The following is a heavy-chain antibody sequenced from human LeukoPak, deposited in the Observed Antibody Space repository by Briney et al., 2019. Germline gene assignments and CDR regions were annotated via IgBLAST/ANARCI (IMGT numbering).Heavy chain of an antibody. V-gene: IGHV3-21*01. J-gene: IGHJ5*02. CDR1: GFTFSSYS. CDR3: ARDLSRDIVVVPDAMGWFDP. D-gene: IGHD2-2*01. CDR2: ISSSSSYI. Sequence: GGSLRHSCAASGFTFSSYSMNWVRQAPGKGLEWVSSISSSSSYIYYADSVKGRFTISRDNAKNSLYLQMNRLRAGDAGVYYFARDLSRDIVVVPDAMGWFDPWGQGTLVTVSS.